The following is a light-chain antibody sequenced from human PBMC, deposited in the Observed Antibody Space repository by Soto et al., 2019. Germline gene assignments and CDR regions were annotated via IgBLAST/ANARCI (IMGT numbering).Light chain of an antibody. CDR1: QSVLYSSNNKNS. CDR2: WAS. CDR3: QQYYSSPT. Sequence: DIVMTQSPDSLAVSLGERATINCKSSQSVLYSSNNKNSLAWYQLKPGQSPKLLIYWASSRESGVPDRFSGSGSGTDFTLTISSLQAEDVAVYYCQQYYSSPTFGQGTKVDIK. J-gene: IGKJ1*01. V-gene: IGKV4-1*01.